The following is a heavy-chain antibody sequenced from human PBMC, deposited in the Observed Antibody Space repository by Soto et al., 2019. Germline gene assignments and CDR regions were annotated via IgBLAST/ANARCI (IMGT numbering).Heavy chain of an antibody. D-gene: IGHD3-16*01. CDR1: GFTFSDYY. V-gene: IGHV3-11*01. Sequence: PGGSLRLSCAASGFTFSDYYMTWIRQAPGKGLEWLSYITYNGDTIYYADCVKGRFTISRDNAHNSLYLEINSLRAEDTAIYYCARLRPTNTGGTFDIWGQGTMVTVSS. CDR2: ITYNGDTI. J-gene: IGHJ3*02. CDR3: ARLRPTNTGGTFDI.